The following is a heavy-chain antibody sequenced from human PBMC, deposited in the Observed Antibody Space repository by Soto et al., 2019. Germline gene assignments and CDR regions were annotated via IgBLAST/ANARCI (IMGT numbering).Heavy chain of an antibody. V-gene: IGHV4-34*02. CDR2: ITRSGSI. CDR1: GGSFSNYY. J-gene: IGHJ4*02. Sequence: QVQLQQWGAGLLKPSETLSLTCAVYGGSFSNYYWSWIRQPPGKGLEWIAEITRSGSINYNPSLIRRFSISVDTSTNYFSLKLNSVTAADTAIYYCARPWDYWAQGTLVTVSS. CDR3: ARPWDY.